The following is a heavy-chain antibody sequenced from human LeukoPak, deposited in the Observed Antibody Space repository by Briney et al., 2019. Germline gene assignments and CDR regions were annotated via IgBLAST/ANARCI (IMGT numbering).Heavy chain of an antibody. CDR3: ARGGVGEPRMGDAFDI. Sequence: SVKVSCKASGGTFSSYAISWVRQAPGQGLEWMGGIIPIFGTANYAQKFQGRATITADESTSTAYMELSSLRSEDTAVYYCARGGVGEPRMGDAFDIWGQGTMVTVSS. J-gene: IGHJ3*02. CDR1: GGTFSSYA. V-gene: IGHV1-69*13. CDR2: IIPIFGTA. D-gene: IGHD3-16*01.